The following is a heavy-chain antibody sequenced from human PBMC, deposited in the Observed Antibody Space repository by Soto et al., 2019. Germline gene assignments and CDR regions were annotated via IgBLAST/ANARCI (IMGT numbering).Heavy chain of an antibody. CDR2: ISAYNGNT. CDR1: GYTFTSYC. Sequence: ASVKVSCKASGYTFTSYCISWVLQAPGQGLEWMGWISAYNGNTNYAQKLQGRVTMTTDTSTSTAYMELRSLRSDDTAVYYCARRFSIFGVVPAPYYYGMDVWGQGTTVTVSS. CDR3: ARRFSIFGVVPAPYYYGMDV. D-gene: IGHD3-3*01. J-gene: IGHJ6*02. V-gene: IGHV1-18*04.